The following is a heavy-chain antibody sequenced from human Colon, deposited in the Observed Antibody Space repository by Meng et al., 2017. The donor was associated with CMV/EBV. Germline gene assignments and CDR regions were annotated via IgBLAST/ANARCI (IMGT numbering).Heavy chain of an antibody. CDR2: ISSSGSTK. CDR3: ARSMYVWGSYRRIHPQDDY. CDR1: GFTFSDYY. J-gene: IGHJ4*02. Sequence: GESLKISCAASGFTFSDYYMSWIRQAPGKGLEWVSYISSSGSTKSYADSVKGRFTISRDNAKNSLYLQMNSLRAEYTAVYYCARSMYVWGSYRRIHPQDDYWGQGTLVTVSS. D-gene: IGHD3-16*02. V-gene: IGHV3-11*01.